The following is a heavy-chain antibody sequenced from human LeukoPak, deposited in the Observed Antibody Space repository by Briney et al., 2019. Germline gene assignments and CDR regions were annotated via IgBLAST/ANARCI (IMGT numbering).Heavy chain of an antibody. D-gene: IGHD2-2*02. CDR2: IYYSGST. V-gene: IGHV4-39*01. J-gene: IGHJ4*02. CDR1: GGSXSSSSYY. Sequence: ETLSLXXXXSGGSXSSSSYYWGWIRQPPGKGLEWIGSIYYSGSTYYNPSLKSRITISVDTSKKQFSLKLSSVTAADTAVYYCARLDTREFFDYWGQGTLVTVSS. CDR3: ARLDTREFFDY.